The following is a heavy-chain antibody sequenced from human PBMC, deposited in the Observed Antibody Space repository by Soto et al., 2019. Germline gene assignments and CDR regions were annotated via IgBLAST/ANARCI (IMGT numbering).Heavy chain of an antibody. V-gene: IGHV4-61*08. J-gene: IGHJ5*02. CDR1: GDSVSSGDYY. CDR2: VYFSGST. Sequence: PSETLSRTCIVSGDSVSSGDYYWMWIRQPPGKGLEWIGHVYFSGSTNYIPSLKSRLTMSVDTAKNQFSLKLNSVTAADTAVYYCARIPVDTYMIYWSDPWGQGTQVTVSS. CDR3: ARIPVDTYMIYWSDP. D-gene: IGHD3-16*01.